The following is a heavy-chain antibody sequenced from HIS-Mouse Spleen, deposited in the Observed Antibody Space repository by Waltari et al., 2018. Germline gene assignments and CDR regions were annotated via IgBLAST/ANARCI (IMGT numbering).Heavy chain of an antibody. D-gene: IGHD6-13*01. Sequence: QLQLQESGPGLVKPSETLSLTCTVSGGSISSSRYYWGWNRQPPGTGTEWIWSIYYSGSTYYNPSLKSRVTISVDTSKNQFSLKLSSVTAADTAVYYCAREIPYSSSWYDWYFDLWGRGTLVTVSS. CDR1: GGSISSSRYY. V-gene: IGHV4-39*07. J-gene: IGHJ2*01. CDR2: IYYSGST. CDR3: AREIPYSSSWYDWYFDL.